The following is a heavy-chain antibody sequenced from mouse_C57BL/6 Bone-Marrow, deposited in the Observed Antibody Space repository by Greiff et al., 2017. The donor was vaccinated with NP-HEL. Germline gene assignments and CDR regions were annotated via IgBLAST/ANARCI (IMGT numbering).Heavy chain of an antibody. CDR1: GYSITSGYY. J-gene: IGHJ4*01. Sequence: EVQLVESGPGLVKPSQSLSLTCSVTGYSITSGYYWNWIRQFPGNKLEWMGYISYDGSNNYNPSLKNRISITRDTSKNQFFLKLNSVTTEDTATYYCAREGYYYGSSYRYYAMDYWGQGTSVTVSS. V-gene: IGHV3-6*01. CDR2: ISYDGSN. CDR3: AREGYYYGSSYRYYAMDY. D-gene: IGHD1-1*01.